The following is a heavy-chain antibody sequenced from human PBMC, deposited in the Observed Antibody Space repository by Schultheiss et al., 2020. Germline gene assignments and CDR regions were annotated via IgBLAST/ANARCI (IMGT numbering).Heavy chain of an antibody. CDR2: MNPNSGNT. CDR1: GYTFTSYG. V-gene: IGHV1-8*02. CDR3: ARGVAVAGTGNRFDY. Sequence: ASVKVSCKASGYTFTSYGISWVRQAPGQGLEWMGWMNPNSGNTGYAQKFQGRVTMTRDTSISTAYMELSSLRSEDTAVYYCARGVAVAGTGNRFDYWGRGTLVTVSS. D-gene: IGHD6-19*01. J-gene: IGHJ4*02.